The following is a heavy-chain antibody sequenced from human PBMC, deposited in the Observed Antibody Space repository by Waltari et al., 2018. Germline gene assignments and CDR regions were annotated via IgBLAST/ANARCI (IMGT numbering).Heavy chain of an antibody. D-gene: IGHD6-19*01. J-gene: IGHJ6*03. CDR3: AREGGSSGPLGIYYYYYYMDV. CDR2: IYHSGRT. V-gene: IGHV4-38-2*02. CDR1: GYSISSGYY. Sequence: QVQLQESGPGLVKPSETLSLTCAVSGYSISSGYYWGWIRQPPGKGLEWIGSIYHSGRTYYNPPLKSRVTISVDTSKNQFSLKLSAVTAADTAVYYCAREGGSSGPLGIYYYYYYMDVWGKGTTVTVSS.